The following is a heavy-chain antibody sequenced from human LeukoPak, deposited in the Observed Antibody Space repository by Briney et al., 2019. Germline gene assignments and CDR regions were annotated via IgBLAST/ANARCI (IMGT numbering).Heavy chain of an antibody. D-gene: IGHD4-17*01. J-gene: IGHJ6*03. CDR1: GFTFSSFA. Sequence: GGSLRLSCAASGFTFSSFAMSWIRQAQGKGLVWVSRINFDGSSTSYADSVKGRFTISRDYAKNTLYLQMNSLRAEDTAVYYCARNYGDYYYYYMDVWGKGTTVTVSS. CDR3: ARNYGDYYYYYMDV. V-gene: IGHV3-74*01. CDR2: INFDGSST.